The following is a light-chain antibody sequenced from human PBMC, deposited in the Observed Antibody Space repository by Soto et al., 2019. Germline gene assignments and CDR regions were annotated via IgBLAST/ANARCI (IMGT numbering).Light chain of an antibody. J-gene: IGKJ1*01. CDR2: ATS. CDR1: QSVSSSQ. V-gene: IGKV3-20*01. Sequence: IVLTQSPDTLSLSPGERATFSCRASQSVSSSQLVWYQQKPGQAPRLLIYATSSRATGIPDRFSGSGSGTDFTLTVSELETEDFAVYYCQHYANSVWTFGQGTKVEIK. CDR3: QHYANSVWT.